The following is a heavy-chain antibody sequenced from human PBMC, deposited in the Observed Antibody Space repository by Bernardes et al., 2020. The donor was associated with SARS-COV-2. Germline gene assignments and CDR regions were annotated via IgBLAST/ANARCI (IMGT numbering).Heavy chain of an antibody. CDR3: ARDPGSGSYYNPGWFDP. V-gene: IGHV1-69*13. CDR1: GGTFSSYA. Sequence: SVKVSCKASGGTFSSYAISWVRQAPGQGLEWMGRIIPIFGTANYAQKFQGRVTITADESTSTAYMELSSLRSEDTAVYYCARDPGSGSYYNPGWFDPWGQGTLVTVSS. D-gene: IGHD3-10*01. CDR2: IIPIFGTA. J-gene: IGHJ5*02.